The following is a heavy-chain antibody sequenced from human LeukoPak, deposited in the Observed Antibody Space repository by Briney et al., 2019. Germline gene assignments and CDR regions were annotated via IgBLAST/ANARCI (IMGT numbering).Heavy chain of an antibody. J-gene: IGHJ4*02. CDR3: ARDRPVFPGGVTDY. CDR1: GYTFTSYG. Sequence: ASVNVSCKASGYTFTSYGISWVRQAPGQGLEWMGWISAYNGNTNYAQKLQGRVTMTTDTSTSTAYMELRSLRSDDTAVYYCARDRPVFPGGVTDYWGQGTLVTVSS. D-gene: IGHD3-16*01. CDR2: ISAYNGNT. V-gene: IGHV1-18*01.